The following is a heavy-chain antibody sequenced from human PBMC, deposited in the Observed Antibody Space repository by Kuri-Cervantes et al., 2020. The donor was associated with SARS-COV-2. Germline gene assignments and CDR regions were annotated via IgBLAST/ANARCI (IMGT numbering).Heavy chain of an antibody. CDR3: ARDGWGSSIDY. Sequence: GGSLRLSCAASGFTFSSYAMSWVRQAPGKGLEWVSAISGSGGSTYYADAVKGRFTITRNNAKNSLYLQMNSLRAEDTAVYYCARDGWGSSIDYWGQGALVTVSS. V-gene: IGHV3-23*01. CDR1: GFTFSSYA. J-gene: IGHJ4*02. D-gene: IGHD6-13*01. CDR2: ISGSGGST.